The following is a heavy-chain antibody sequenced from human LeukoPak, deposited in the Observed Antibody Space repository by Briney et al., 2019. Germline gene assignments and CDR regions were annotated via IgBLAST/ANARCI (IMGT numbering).Heavy chain of an antibody. CDR1: GFTFSSYA. V-gene: IGHV3-15*01. CDR2: IKSKTDGGTT. J-gene: IGHJ3*02. CDR3: QYAFDI. Sequence: AGGSLRLSCAASGFTFSSYAMSWVRQAPGKGREGVGRIKSKTDGGTTDYAAPVKGRFTISRDDSKNTLYLQMNSLKTEDTAVYYCQYAFDIWGQGTMVTVSS.